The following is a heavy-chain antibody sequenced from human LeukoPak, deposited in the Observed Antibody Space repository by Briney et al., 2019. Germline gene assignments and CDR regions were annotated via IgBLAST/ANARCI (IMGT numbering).Heavy chain of an antibody. V-gene: IGHV2-5*08. CDR1: GGSISNKYW. CDR2: IYWDDDK. J-gene: IGHJ5*02. Sequence: TLSLTCSISGGSISNKYWSWIRQPPGKALEWLALIYWDDDKRYSPSLKSRLTITKDTSKNQVVLTMTNMDPVDTATYYCAHSVQSGSYYSPPQNWFDPWGQGTLVTVSS. D-gene: IGHD1-26*01. CDR3: AHSVQSGSYYSPPQNWFDP.